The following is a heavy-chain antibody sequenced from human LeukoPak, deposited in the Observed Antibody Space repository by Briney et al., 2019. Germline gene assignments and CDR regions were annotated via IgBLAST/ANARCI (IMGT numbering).Heavy chain of an antibody. J-gene: IGHJ4*02. Sequence: GGSLRLSCAASGFTFSSYSMNWVRQAPGKGLEWVSSISSSSSYIYYADSVKGRFTISRDNAKNSLYLQMNSLRAEDTAVYYCARPLGGGYDFTYCFDYWGQGTLVTVPS. CDR1: GFTFSSYS. CDR3: ARPLGGGYDFTYCFDY. V-gene: IGHV3-21*01. CDR2: ISSSSSYI. D-gene: IGHD5-12*01.